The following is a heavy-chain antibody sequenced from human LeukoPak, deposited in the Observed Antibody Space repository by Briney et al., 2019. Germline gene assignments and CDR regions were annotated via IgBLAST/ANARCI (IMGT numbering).Heavy chain of an antibody. Sequence: GGSLRLSCAASGFTVSNNYMRWVRQAPGKGLEWVSLIYSGGSTYYADSVKGRFTISRDNSKNTLYLQMNSLRAEDTAVYYCAKDSGGWYGGFDYWGQGTLVTVSS. J-gene: IGHJ4*02. CDR2: IYSGGST. CDR1: GFTVSNNY. V-gene: IGHV3-66*01. CDR3: AKDSGGWYGGFDY. D-gene: IGHD6-19*01.